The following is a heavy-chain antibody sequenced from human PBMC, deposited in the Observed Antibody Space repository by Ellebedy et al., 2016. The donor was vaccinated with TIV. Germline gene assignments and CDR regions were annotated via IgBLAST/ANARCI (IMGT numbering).Heavy chain of an antibody. CDR3: ARGRPRYSSFWYGFDY. Sequence: MPSETLSLTCTVSAGSISSSSYYWGWIRQPPGKGLEWIGSVYYSGSTYYNPSLKSRVTISVDTSKNQFSLRLSSVTAADTAVYYCARGRPRYSSFWYGFDYWGQGALVTVSS. J-gene: IGHJ4*02. CDR2: VYYSGST. V-gene: IGHV4-39*07. CDR1: AGSISSSSYY. D-gene: IGHD6-13*01.